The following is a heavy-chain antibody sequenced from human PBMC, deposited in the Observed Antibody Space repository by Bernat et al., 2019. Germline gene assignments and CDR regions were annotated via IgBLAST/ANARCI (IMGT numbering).Heavy chain of an antibody. D-gene: IGHD2-2*01. J-gene: IGHJ4*02. CDR3: ARDYQLLSFDY. V-gene: IGHV4-59*01. CDR1: GGSISSYY. Sequence: QVQLQESGPGLVKPSETLSLTCTVSGGSISSYYWSWIRQPPGKGLEWIGYIYYSGSTNYNPSLKSRVTISVDTSKNRFSLKLSSVTAADTAVYYCARDYQLLSFDYWGQGTLVIVSS. CDR2: IYYSGST.